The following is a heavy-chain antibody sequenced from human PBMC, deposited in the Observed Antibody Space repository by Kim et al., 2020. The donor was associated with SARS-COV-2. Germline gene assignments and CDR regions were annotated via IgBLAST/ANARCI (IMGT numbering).Heavy chain of an antibody. CDR1: GFTFSGYE. D-gene: IGHD2-21*01. CDR3: ARDRPGLFVSPLLDY. V-gene: IGHV3-48*03. Sequence: GGSLRLSCSASGFTFSGYEMNWVRQAPGKGLEWVSYISSSGSTIYYAVSVKGRFTISRDNAKKSLYLQMNSLRAEDTAAYYCARDRPGLFVSPLLDYWGQGTLVTVSS. CDR2: ISSSGSTI. J-gene: IGHJ4*02.